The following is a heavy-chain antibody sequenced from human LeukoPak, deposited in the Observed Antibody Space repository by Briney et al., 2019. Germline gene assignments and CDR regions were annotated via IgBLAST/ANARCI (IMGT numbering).Heavy chain of an antibody. CDR2: ISYDGSNK. CDR3: ARDSGFSGTQRGEY. J-gene: IGHJ4*02. D-gene: IGHD3/OR15-3a*01. Sequence: GGSLRLSCAASGFTFSSYAIHWVRQAPGKGLEWVAVISYDGSNKYYADSVKGRFTISRDNSKNTLYLQMNSLRAEDTAVYYCARDSGFSGTQRGEYWGQGTLVTVSS. V-gene: IGHV3-30*04. CDR1: GFTFSSYA.